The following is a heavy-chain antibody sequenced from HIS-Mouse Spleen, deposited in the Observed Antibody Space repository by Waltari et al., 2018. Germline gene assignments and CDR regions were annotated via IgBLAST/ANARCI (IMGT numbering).Heavy chain of an antibody. D-gene: IGHD6-13*01. J-gene: IGHJ2*01. Sequence: QLQLQESGPGLVKPSETLSLTCTVSGGSISSSSYYWGWIRQPPGKGLGWIGGIYYSRSPNYTPPLTSRVTISVDTSKNQFSLKLSSVTAADTAVYYCAREIPYSSSWYDWYFDLWGRGTLVTVSS. CDR3: AREIPYSSSWYDWYFDL. CDR2: IYYSRSP. V-gene: IGHV4-39*07. CDR1: GGSISSSSYY.